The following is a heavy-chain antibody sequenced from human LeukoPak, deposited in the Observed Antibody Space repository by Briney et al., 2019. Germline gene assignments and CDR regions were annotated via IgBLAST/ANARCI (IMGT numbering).Heavy chain of an antibody. V-gene: IGHV3-64*04. J-gene: IGHJ4*02. CDR1: GFTFSGHF. D-gene: IGHD3-22*01. CDR2: ISINGDKT. Sequence: GGSLRLSCSASGFTFSGHFMHWVRQAPGKGLEYVSSISINGDKTYYAESVKGRFTISRDKTKNTLYLQMNSLRAEDTAVYYCAKSSYYDASGYYREYYFDSWGQGTLVTVSS. CDR3: AKSSYYDASGYYREYYFDS.